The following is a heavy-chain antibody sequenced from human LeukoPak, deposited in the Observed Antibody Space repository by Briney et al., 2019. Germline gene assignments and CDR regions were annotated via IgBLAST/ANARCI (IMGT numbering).Heavy chain of an antibody. V-gene: IGHV4-61*05. Sequence: SETLSLTCTVSGDSISSSSYYWGWIRQPPGKGLEWIGYIYYSGSTNYNPSLKSRVTISIDTSKNQFSLKLSSVTAADTAVYYCARYYYDSSGYWGLVAFDIWGQGTMVTVSS. CDR3: ARYYYDSSGYWGLVAFDI. CDR1: GDSISSSSYY. J-gene: IGHJ3*02. D-gene: IGHD3-22*01. CDR2: IYYSGST.